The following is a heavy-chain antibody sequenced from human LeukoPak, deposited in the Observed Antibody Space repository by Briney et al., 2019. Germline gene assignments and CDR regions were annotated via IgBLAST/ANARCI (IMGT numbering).Heavy chain of an antibody. CDR2: IYYSGST. V-gene: IGHV4-59*01. CDR1: GGSFSSYY. D-gene: IGHD3-10*01. J-gene: IGHJ5*02. Sequence: PSETLSLTCAVYGGSFSSYYWSWIRQPPGKGLEWIGYIYYSGSTNYNPSLKSRVTISVDTSKNQFSLKLSSVTAADTAVYYCAREIRRGWYRFDPWGQGTLVTVSS. CDR3: AREIRRGWYRFDP.